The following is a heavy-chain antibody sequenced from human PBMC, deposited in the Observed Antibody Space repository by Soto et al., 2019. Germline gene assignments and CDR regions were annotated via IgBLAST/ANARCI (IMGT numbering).Heavy chain of an antibody. V-gene: IGHV4-59*12. CDR3: AKDRSTMRWFDP. Sequence: SETLSLTCTVSGGSISSYYWSWIRQPPGKGLEWIGYIYYSGSTNYNPSLKTRVTMSLDTSKNEVSLRMTSVTAADTAVYFCAKDRSTMRWFDPWGQGILVTVSS. CDR2: IYYSGST. CDR1: GGSISSYY. D-gene: IGHD1-1*01. J-gene: IGHJ5*02.